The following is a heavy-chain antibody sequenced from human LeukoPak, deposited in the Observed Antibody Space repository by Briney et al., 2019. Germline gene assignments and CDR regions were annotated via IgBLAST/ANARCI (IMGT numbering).Heavy chain of an antibody. Sequence: SVKVSCQASGYTFTSYDIHWVLQPTGPGLEWGGYRNHKCGNTGYAQKFQGRVTMTRNTSISTAYMELSSLRSEDTAVYYCARRHPDIVHTPYYYYGMDVWGQGTTVTVSS. D-gene: IGHD2-15*01. CDR3: ARRHPDIVHTPYYYYGMDV. J-gene: IGHJ6*02. V-gene: IGHV1-8*01. CDR2: RNHKCGNT. CDR1: GYTFTSYD.